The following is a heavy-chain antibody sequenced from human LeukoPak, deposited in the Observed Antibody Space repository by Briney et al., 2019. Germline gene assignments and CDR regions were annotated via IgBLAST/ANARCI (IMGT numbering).Heavy chain of an antibody. J-gene: IGHJ4*02. CDR3: ARSTSGYDY. V-gene: IGHV1-3*03. CDR2: INAGNGNT. CDR1: GYTFTSYG. Sequence: ASVKVSCKASGYTFTSYGISWVRQAPGQGLEWLGWINAGNGNTKYSQEFQGRVTITRDTSASTAYMELSSLRSEDMAVYYCARSTSGYDYWGQGTLVTVSS. D-gene: IGHD3-9*01.